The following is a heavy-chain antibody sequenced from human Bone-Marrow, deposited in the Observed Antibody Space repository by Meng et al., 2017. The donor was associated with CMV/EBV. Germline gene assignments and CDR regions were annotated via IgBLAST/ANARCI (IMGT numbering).Heavy chain of an antibody. J-gene: IGHJ6*02. CDR1: GFTFSSYW. Sequence: GESLKISCAASGFTFSSYWMSWVRQAPGKGLEWVANIKQDGSEKYYVDSVKGRFTISRDNAKNSLYLQMNSLRAEDTAVYYCAKGTYYDFWSGYYPGYYYGMDVWGQGTMVTVSS. V-gene: IGHV3-7*01. CDR2: IKQDGSEK. CDR3: AKGTYYDFWSGYYPGYYYGMDV. D-gene: IGHD3-3*01.